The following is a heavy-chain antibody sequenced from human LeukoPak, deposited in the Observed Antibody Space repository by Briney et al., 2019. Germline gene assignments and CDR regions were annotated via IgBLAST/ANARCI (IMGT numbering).Heavy chain of an antibody. D-gene: IGHD2-15*01. CDR3: ARALNPLPGTYYFDY. Sequence: SETLSLTCTVSGASINSHYWSWIRQPAGKGLEWIGRICISGSTNYNSSLQSRVTMSVDTSKNQFSLNLSSVTAADTAVYYCARALNPLPGTYYFDYWGQGTLVTVCS. V-gene: IGHV4-4*07. CDR1: GASINSHY. J-gene: IGHJ4*02. CDR2: ICISGST.